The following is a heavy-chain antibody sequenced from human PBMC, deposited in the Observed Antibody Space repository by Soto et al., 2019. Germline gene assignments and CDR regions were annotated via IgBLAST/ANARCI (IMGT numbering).Heavy chain of an antibody. Sequence: PSETLSLTCTVSGGSISSYYWSWIRQPPGKGLEWIGYIYYSGSTNYNPSLKSRVTISVDTSKNQFSLKLSSVTAADTAVYYCARVDEGSYYGHYFDYWGQGTLVTVSS. CDR2: IYYSGST. J-gene: IGHJ4*02. CDR3: ARVDEGSYYGHYFDY. CDR1: GGSISSYY. V-gene: IGHV4-59*01. D-gene: IGHD1-26*01.